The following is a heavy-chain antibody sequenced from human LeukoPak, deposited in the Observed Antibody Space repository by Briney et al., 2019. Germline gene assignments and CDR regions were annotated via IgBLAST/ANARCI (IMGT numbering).Heavy chain of an antibody. J-gene: IGHJ4*02. CDR2: IYPGDSDT. V-gene: IGHV5-51*01. CDR1: GYSFTTYW. D-gene: IGHD2-2*01. CDR3: ARSYCSSISCYSGGTFGY. Sequence: GESLKISCKGSGYSFTTYWIGWVRQMPGKGLEWMGIIYPGDSDTRYSPSFQGHVTISADKSISTAVLQWSSLKASDTAMYYCARSYCSSISCYSGGTFGYWGQGTLVTVSS.